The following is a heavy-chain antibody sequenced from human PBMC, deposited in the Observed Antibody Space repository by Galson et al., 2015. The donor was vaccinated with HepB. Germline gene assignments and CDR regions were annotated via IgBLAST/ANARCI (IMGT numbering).Heavy chain of an antibody. CDR1: GFTFSSYA. CDR3: ARDLQFPPDSSGWYLWWTQNYGMDV. CDR2: ISYDGSNK. J-gene: IGHJ6*02. V-gene: IGHV3-30-3*01. D-gene: IGHD6-19*01. Sequence: SLRLSCAASGFTFSSYAMHWVRQAPGKGLEWVAVISYDGSNKYYADSVKGRFTISRDNSKNTLYLQMNSLRAEDTAVYYCARDLQFPPDSSGWYLWWTQNYGMDVWGQGTTVTVSS.